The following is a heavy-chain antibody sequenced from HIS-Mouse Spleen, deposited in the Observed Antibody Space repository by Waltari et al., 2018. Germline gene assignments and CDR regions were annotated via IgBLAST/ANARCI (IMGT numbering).Heavy chain of an antibody. J-gene: IGHJ3*02. CDR2: ISYEGSNK. CDR1: GFNVRSYA. D-gene: IGHD5-12*01. CDR3: ASLRDGYNDAFDI. Sequence: QVQLVVSGGGVVQPGRSLRLSWAASGFNVRSYAMPWARLAPGKGLEWVEVISYEGSNKDYADSVKGRFTISRDNSKNTLYLQMNSLRAEDTAVYYCASLRDGYNDAFDIWGQGTMVTVSS. V-gene: IGHV3-30*04.